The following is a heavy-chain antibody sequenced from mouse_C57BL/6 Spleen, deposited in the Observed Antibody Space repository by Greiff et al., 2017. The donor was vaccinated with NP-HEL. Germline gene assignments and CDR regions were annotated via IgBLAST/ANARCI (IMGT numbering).Heavy chain of an antibody. CDR2: IYPSDSET. V-gene: IGHV1-61*01. D-gene: IGHD2-1*01. CDR3: ARWGGNSFDY. Sequence: VQLQQSGAELVRPGSSVKLSCKASGYTFTSYWMDWVKQRPGQGLEWIGNIYPSDSETHYNQKFKDKATLTVDKSSSTAYMQLSSLTSEDSAVYYCARWGGNSFDYWGQGTTLTVSS. CDR1: GYTFTSYW. J-gene: IGHJ2*01.